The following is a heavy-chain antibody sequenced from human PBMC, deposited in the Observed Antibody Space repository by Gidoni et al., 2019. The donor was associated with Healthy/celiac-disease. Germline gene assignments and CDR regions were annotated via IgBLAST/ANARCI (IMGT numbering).Heavy chain of an antibody. CDR3: ARDVIGERGGMDV. D-gene: IGHD3-10*01. CDR1: GGSISSGGYY. J-gene: IGHJ6*02. Sequence: QVQLQESGPGLVKPSQTLSLTCTVSGGSISSGGYYWSWNRQHPGKGLEWIGYIYYSGSTYYNPSLKSRVTISVDTSKNQFSLKLSSVTAADTAVYYCARDVIGERGGMDVWGQGTTVTVSS. CDR2: IYYSGST. V-gene: IGHV4-31*03.